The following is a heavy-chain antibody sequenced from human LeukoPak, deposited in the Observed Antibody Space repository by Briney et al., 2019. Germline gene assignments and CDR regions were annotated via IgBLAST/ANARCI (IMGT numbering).Heavy chain of an antibody. CDR1: GFTFSSYA. V-gene: IGHV3-23*01. D-gene: IGHD3-10*01. J-gene: IGHJ4*02. CDR2: ISGSGGST. Sequence: GGSLRLSCAASGFTFSSYAMSWVRQAPGKGLEWVSAISGSGGSTYYAGSVKGRFTISRDNSKNTLYLQMNSLRAEDTAVYYCAKRGDELLWFGEAFDYWGQGTLVTVSS. CDR3: AKRGDELLWFGEAFDY.